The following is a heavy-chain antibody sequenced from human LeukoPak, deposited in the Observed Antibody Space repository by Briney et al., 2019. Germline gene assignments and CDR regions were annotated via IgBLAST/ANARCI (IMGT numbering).Heavy chain of an antibody. CDR2: INPNSGGT. V-gene: IGHV1-2*02. CDR3: ATLRGYSSSWYGAFDI. D-gene: IGHD6-13*01. J-gene: IGHJ3*02. Sequence: GASVKVSCKASGYTFTGYYMHWVRQAPGQGLEWMGWINPNSGGTKYAQKFRGRVTLTRETAISTAYMELSRLRSDDTAVYYCATLRGYSSSWYGAFDIWGQGTMVTVSS. CDR1: GYTFTGYY.